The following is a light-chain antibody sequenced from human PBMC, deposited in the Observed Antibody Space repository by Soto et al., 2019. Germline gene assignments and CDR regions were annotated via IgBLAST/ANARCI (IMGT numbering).Light chain of an antibody. V-gene: IGKV1D-16*01. Sequence: IQMTQSPSCVSASLGERVTITCLASQGISSWLVLYQQKPGKAPELLSYAASSLQSGVPSSFGGSGSGTEFTLTISSLQPDDFATYYCQHYNSYSEAFGQGTKVDI. CDR1: QGISSW. CDR3: QHYNSYSEA. J-gene: IGKJ1*01. CDR2: AAS.